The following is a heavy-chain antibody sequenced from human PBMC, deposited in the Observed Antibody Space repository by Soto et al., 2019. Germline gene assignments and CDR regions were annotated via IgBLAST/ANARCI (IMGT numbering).Heavy chain of an antibody. CDR1: GYTFTYYH. Sequence: ASVKVSCKASGYTFTYYHVHWVRQAPGQGLEWMGIINPNGGDTNYAQKFQGRVTMTRDMSTTTVYMEMSSLRSEDTALYYCARVPYSSGLLFYLEYWGQGTMVTVSS. CDR3: ARVPYSSGLLFYLEY. D-gene: IGHD5-18*01. V-gene: IGHV1-46*01. CDR2: INPNGGDT. J-gene: IGHJ4*02.